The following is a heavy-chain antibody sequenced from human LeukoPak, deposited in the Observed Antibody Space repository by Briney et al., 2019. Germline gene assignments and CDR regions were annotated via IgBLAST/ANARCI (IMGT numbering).Heavy chain of an antibody. V-gene: IGHV4-39*07. D-gene: IGHD2-15*01. J-gene: IGHJ3*02. CDR1: GGSISSSTYY. CDR2: IYFSGST. Sequence: SETLSLTCTVSGGSISSSTYYWGWIRQPPGKGLEWIGNIYFSGSTYYNPSLKSRVTISVDTSKNQFSLKLSSVTAADTAVYYCARRFCSGGSCYSDRGAFDIWGQGTMVTVSS. CDR3: ARRFCSGGSCYSDRGAFDI.